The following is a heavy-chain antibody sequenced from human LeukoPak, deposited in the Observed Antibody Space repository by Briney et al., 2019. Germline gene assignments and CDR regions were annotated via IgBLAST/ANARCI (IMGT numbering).Heavy chain of an antibody. CDR2: VHLSGAS. J-gene: IGHJ4*02. Sequence: PSGTLSLTCDVSGGSILTTNWWSWVRQPPGKGLEWIGEVHLSGASNYNPSLKSRVNMSIDKSKNQLSLELTSVTAADTAIYYCTRESGAFSPFGFWGQGTLVTVSS. CDR1: GGSILTTNW. V-gene: IGHV4-4*02. CDR3: TRESGAFSPFGF. D-gene: IGHD1-26*01.